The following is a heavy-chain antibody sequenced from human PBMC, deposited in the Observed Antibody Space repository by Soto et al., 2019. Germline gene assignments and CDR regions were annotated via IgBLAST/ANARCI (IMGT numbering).Heavy chain of an antibody. V-gene: IGHV1-8*01. CDR2: MHPNSGNT. CDR3: ARRDSSGGYYDCYYGMDV. Sequence: ASVKVSCKASGYTFTSYDLPRVRQATAQGHEAMGWMHPNSGNTGYAHTFQGRDTMTRNTSISTAYMELSSLISEDTAVYYCARRDSSGGYYDCYYGMDVWGQGTTVTVSS. CDR1: GYTFTSYD. J-gene: IGHJ6*02. D-gene: IGHD6-19*01.